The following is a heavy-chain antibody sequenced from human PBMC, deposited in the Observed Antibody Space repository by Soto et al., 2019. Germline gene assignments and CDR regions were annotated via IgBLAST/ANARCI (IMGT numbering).Heavy chain of an antibody. V-gene: IGHV1-3*01. Sequence: GASVKVSCKASGYTFTSYAMHWVRQAPGQRLEWMGWINAGNGNTKYSQKFQGRVTITRDTSASTAYMELSSLRSEDTAVYYCARSHTRVGATPTLGYWGHGTLVTVSS. J-gene: IGHJ4*01. D-gene: IGHD1-26*01. CDR1: GYTFTSYA. CDR3: ARSHTRVGATPTLGY. CDR2: INAGNGNT.